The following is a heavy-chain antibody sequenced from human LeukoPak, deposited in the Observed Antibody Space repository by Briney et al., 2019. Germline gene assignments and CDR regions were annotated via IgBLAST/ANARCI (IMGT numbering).Heavy chain of an antibody. Sequence: SETLSLTCAVYGGSFSGYYWSWIRQPPGKGLEWIGEINHSGSTNYNPSLKSRVTISVLTSKNRFSLKLSSVTAADTAVYYCARDERVRSGAGTPYFDYWGQGTLVTVSS. CDR1: GGSFSGYY. D-gene: IGHD3-16*01. CDR3: ARDERVRSGAGTPYFDY. J-gene: IGHJ4*02. CDR2: INHSGST. V-gene: IGHV4-34*01.